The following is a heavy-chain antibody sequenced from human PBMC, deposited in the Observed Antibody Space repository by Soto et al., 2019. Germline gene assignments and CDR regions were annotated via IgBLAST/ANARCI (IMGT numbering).Heavy chain of an antibody. CDR1: GGNVFCNSAA. CDR2: TYYRSKWYN. CDR3: ATEYSTGWHY. D-gene: IGHD6-19*01. Sequence: TLSLTCGISGGNVFCNSAALNWLRQSPSRGLEWLGRTYYRSKWYNDYAVSVKSRITINPDTSKNQFSLQLNSVTPEDTAVYYCATEYSTGWHYWGQGILVTVSS. V-gene: IGHV6-1*01. J-gene: IGHJ4*02.